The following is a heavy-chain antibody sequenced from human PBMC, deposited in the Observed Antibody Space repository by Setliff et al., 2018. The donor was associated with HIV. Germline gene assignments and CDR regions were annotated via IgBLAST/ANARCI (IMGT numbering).Heavy chain of an antibody. V-gene: IGHV4-59*08. J-gene: IGHJ4*02. CDR2: IYYSGST. Sequence: PSETLSLTCTVSGGSISNYYWSWIRQPPGKGLQWIGYIYYSGSTNYNPSLKSRVTISVDTSKNQFSLKLSSVTAADTAVYYCARSLLPSITVAGTIGYWGRGSLVTVSS. CDR3: ARSLLPSITVAGTIGY. D-gene: IGHD6-19*01. CDR1: GGSISNYY.